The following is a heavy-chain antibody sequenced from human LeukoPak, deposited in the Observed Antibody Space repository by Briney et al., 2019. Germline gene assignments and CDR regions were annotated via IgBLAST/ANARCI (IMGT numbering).Heavy chain of an antibody. J-gene: IGHJ4*02. V-gene: IGHV3-66*02. CDR2: IYSGGST. D-gene: IGHD3-10*01. CDR3: AKDIGSYYDY. Sequence: GGSLRLSCAASGFTVSSNYMSWVRQAPGKGLEWISVIYSGGSTNYADSVKGRFTISRDNSKNTLYLEMNSLRAEDTAVYYCAKDIGSYYDYWGQGILVTVSS. CDR1: GFTVSSNY.